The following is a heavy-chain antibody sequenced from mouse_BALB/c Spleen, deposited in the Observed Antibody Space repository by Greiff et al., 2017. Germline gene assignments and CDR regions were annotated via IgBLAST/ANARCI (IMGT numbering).Heavy chain of an antibody. Sequence: EVMLVESGGGLVKPGGSLKLSCAASGFAFSSYDMSWVRQTPEKRLEWVAYISSGGGSTYYPDTVKGRFTISRDNAMNTLYLQMSSLKSEDTAMYYCARQSIPYYAMDYWGQGTSVTVSS. CDR3: ARQSIPYYAMDY. CDR2: ISSGGGST. CDR1: GFAFSSYD. D-gene: IGHD5-1-1*01. V-gene: IGHV5-12-1*01. J-gene: IGHJ4*01.